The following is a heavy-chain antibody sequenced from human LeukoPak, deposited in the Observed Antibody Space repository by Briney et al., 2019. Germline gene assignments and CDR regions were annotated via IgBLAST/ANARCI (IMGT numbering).Heavy chain of an antibody. CDR2: ISGSGGST. J-gene: IGHJ4*02. V-gene: IGHV3-23*01. CDR3: AKDPDCTSGICYTFFDY. D-gene: IGHD2-8*01. CDR1: GGSFSGYY. Sequence: ETLSLTCAVYGGSFSGYYWSWIRQPPGKGLEWVSAISGSGGSTYYADSVKGRFTISRDNSKNTLYLQMNSLRAEDTAVYYCAKDPDCTSGICYTFFDYWGQGTLVTVSS.